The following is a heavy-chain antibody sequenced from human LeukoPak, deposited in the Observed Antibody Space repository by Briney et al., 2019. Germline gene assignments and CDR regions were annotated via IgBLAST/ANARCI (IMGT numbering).Heavy chain of an antibody. V-gene: IGHV5-51*01. CDR1: GYYFPSYW. D-gene: IGHD2-21*02. CDR2: IYPGDSDT. J-gene: IGHJ3*02. CDR3: ARRVVTNNRGAFDI. Sequence: PGESLKISCKGSGYYFPSYWIGWVRQMPGKGLEWMGIIYPGDSDTRNSPSFQGQVTISADKSITTAYLQWSSLKASDSAIYYCARRVVTNNRGAFDIWGQGTMVTVSS.